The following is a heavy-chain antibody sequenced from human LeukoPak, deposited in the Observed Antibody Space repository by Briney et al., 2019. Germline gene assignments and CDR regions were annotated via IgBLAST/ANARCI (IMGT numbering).Heavy chain of an antibody. V-gene: IGHV3-74*01. Sequence: GGSLRLSCAASGFTFSSSWMHWVRQAPGKGLVWVSRINTDGRTTTYADSVKGRFTISRDNAKSTVYLQMNSLRPEDTALYYCAKSLGSQDYWGQGILVTVSS. CDR2: INTDGRTT. CDR3: AKSLGSQDY. J-gene: IGHJ4*02. D-gene: IGHD6-19*01. CDR1: GFTFSSSW.